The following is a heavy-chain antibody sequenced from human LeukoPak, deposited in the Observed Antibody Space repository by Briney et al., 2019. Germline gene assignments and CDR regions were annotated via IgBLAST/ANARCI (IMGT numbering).Heavy chain of an antibody. CDR3: ARGLKYYYDSSGYFGWYFDL. Sequence: GSSVKVSCKASGGTFSSYAISWVRQAPGQGLEWMGGIIPIFGTANYAQKFQGRVTITADESTSIAYMELSSLRSEDTAVYYCARGLKYYYDSSGYFGWYFDLWGRGTLVTVSS. CDR2: IIPIFGTA. V-gene: IGHV1-69*01. J-gene: IGHJ2*01. D-gene: IGHD3-22*01. CDR1: GGTFSSYA.